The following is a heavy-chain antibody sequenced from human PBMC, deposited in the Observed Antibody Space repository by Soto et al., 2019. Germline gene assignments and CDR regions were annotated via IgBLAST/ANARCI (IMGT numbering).Heavy chain of an antibody. V-gene: IGHV4-39*01. D-gene: IGHD6-19*01. CDR2: IYYSGST. J-gene: IGHJ4*02. CDR3: ARQVVDGTVAGTGSFDS. Sequence: SETLSLTCSVSGGSISSGSYYWGWIRQPPGKGLEWIASIYYSGSTYYNPSLKSRVTIFVDTSKNQFSLKLSSVTAADTALYYCARQVVDGTVAGTGSFDSWGQGTLVTVSS. CDR1: GGSISSGSYY.